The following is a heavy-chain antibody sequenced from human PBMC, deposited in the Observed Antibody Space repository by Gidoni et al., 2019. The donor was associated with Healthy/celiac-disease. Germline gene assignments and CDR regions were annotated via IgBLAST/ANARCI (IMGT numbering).Heavy chain of an antibody. J-gene: IGHJ6*02. V-gene: IGHV4-59*01. CDR2: IYYSGST. CDR3: ARDGIRGWGYYSGDYGMDV. CDR1: GGSISSYY. D-gene: IGHD3-3*01. Sequence: QVQLQESGPGLVKPSETLSLTCTVSGGSISSYYWSWIRQPPGKGLEWIGYIYYSGSTNYNPSLKSRVTISVDTSKNQFSLKLSSVTAADTAVYYCARDGIRGWGYYSGDYGMDVWGQGTTVTVSS.